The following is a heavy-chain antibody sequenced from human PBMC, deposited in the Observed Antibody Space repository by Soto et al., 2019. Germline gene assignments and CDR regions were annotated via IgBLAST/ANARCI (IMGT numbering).Heavy chain of an antibody. CDR1: GFTFSNYG. D-gene: IGHD1-26*01. J-gene: IGHJ4*02. Sequence: GSLRLSCAVSGFTFSNYGMNWVRQAPGKGLEWVSTIGDTGASTYYADSVKGRFTISRDNSRNTLYLQMNSLRAEDTAVYYCAKGYSGSNYALFDYWGQGALVTVSS. V-gene: IGHV3-23*01. CDR3: AKGYSGSNYALFDY. CDR2: IGDTGAST.